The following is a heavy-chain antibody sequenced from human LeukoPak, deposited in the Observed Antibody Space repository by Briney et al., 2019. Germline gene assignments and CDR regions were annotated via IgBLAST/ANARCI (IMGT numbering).Heavy chain of an antibody. CDR1: GFTFDDYA. V-gene: IGHV3-43*02. J-gene: IGHJ4*02. D-gene: IGHD3-3*01. CDR2: ISGDGGST. CDR3: AKEDTTDFWSGYYFDY. Sequence: GGSLRLSCAASGFTFDDYAMHWVSQAPGKSLEWVSLISGDGGSTYYADSVKGRFTISRDNSKNSLYLQMSSLRTEDTALYYCAKEDTTDFWSGYYFDYWGQGTLVTVSS.